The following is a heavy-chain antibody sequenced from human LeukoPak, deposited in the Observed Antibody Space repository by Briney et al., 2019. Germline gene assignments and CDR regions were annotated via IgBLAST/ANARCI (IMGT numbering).Heavy chain of an antibody. Sequence: PAETVSLTCAVYGGSFSGYYWSWICQPPGKGLEWIGEINHNGSTNYNASLTSRVTISVDKSKNQFSLQLSSVTAADTAVYYCARGLRLYSGYDFLRYWGQAALDTVSS. V-gene: IGHV4-34*01. CDR1: GGSFSGYY. CDR2: INHNGST. J-gene: IGHJ4*02. D-gene: IGHD5-12*01. CDR3: ARGLRLYSGYDFLRY.